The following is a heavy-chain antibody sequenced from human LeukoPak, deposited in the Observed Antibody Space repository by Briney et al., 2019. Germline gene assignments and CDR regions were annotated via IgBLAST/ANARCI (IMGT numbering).Heavy chain of an antibody. J-gene: IGHJ5*02. Sequence: GGSLRLSCAASGFTFSSYSMNWVRQAPGKGLEWVSSISGSSTYIYYADSVKGRFTISRDSAKNSLYLQMSRLRAEDTAVYYCARRMGRDGYNPNWFDPWGQGTLVTVSS. V-gene: IGHV3-21*01. CDR2: ISGSSTYI. CDR3: ARRMGRDGYNPNWFDP. CDR1: GFTFSSYS. D-gene: IGHD5-24*01.